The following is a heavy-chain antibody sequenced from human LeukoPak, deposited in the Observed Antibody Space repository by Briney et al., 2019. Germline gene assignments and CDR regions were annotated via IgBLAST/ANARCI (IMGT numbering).Heavy chain of an antibody. CDR1: GFTFSSYG. D-gene: IGHD5-24*01. J-gene: IGHJ4*02. CDR2: ISYDGSNK. Sequence: GRSLRLSCAVSGFTFSSYGMHWVRQAPGKGLEWVAVISYDGSNKYYADSVKGRFTISRDNSKNTLYLQMNSLRAEDTAVYYCAKNRVGDGYNLGYWGQGTLVTVSS. V-gene: IGHV3-30*18. CDR3: AKNRVGDGYNLGY.